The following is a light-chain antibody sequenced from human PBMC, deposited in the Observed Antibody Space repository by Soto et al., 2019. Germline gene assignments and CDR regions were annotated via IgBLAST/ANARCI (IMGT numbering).Light chain of an antibody. CDR2: GAS. V-gene: IGKV3-20*01. CDR1: QSISSSF. Sequence: DIVVTQSPLSLPVTPGEPASLSCGASQSISSSFLAWYQQKPGQTPRLLIYGASTRATGIPARFRGSGSGTEFTLTISSLQSEDFAVYFCQQYDSSPRTFGHGTNADIK. CDR3: QQYDSSPRT. J-gene: IGKJ1*01.